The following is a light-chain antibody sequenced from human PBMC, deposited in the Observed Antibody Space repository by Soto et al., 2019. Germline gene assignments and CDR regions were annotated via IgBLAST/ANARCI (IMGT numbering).Light chain of an antibody. V-gene: IGKV1-39*01. J-gene: IGKJ5*01. Sequence: DSQMTQSPSSRSASVGDRVTITCRPSQSISSYLNWYQQKRGKAPKLLIYAASSLQSGVPSRFSGSGSGTDFTLTISSLQPEDFATYYCQQSYSTPITFGQGTRLEIK. CDR3: QQSYSTPIT. CDR2: AAS. CDR1: QSISSY.